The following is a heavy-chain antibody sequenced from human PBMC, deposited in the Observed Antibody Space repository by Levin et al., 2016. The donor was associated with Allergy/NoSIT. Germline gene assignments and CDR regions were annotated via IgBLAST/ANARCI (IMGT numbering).Heavy chain of an antibody. CDR1: GYSISSGYY. CDR3: ARISGYDFWIGDFDY. D-gene: IGHD3-3*01. J-gene: IGHJ4*02. Sequence: SETLSLTCTVSGYSISSGYYWGWIRQPPGKGLEWIGSIYHSGSTYYNPSLKSRVTISVDTSKNQFSLKLSSVTAADTAVYYCARISGYDFWIGDFDYWGQGTLVTVSS. CDR2: IYHSGST. V-gene: IGHV4-38-2*02.